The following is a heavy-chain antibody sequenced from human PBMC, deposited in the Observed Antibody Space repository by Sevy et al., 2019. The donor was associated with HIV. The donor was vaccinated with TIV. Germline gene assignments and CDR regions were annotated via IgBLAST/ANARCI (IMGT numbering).Heavy chain of an antibody. Sequence: KVSCKASGGTFSSYAISWVRQAPGQGLEWMGGIIPIFGTANYAQKFQGRVTITADESTSTAYMELSSLRSEDTAVYYCARAGDYSKHYYYYYMDVWGKGTTVTVSS. CDR1: GGTFSSYA. CDR2: IIPIFGTA. V-gene: IGHV1-69*01. J-gene: IGHJ6*03. D-gene: IGHD4-4*01. CDR3: ARAGDYSKHYYYYYMDV.